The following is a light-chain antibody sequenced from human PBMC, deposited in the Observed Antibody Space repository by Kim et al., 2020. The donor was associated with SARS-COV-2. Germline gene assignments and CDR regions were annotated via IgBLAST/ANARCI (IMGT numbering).Light chain of an antibody. Sequence: SPGQRAPLSCRASQSVTSIVLAWYQQKPGQAPRLLIYGASSRATGIADRFSGRGSGTDFTLTISRLQPEDFAVYYCQQYGDLPLTFGGGTKVDIK. CDR3: QQYGDLPLT. CDR2: GAS. J-gene: IGKJ4*01. V-gene: IGKV3-20*01. CDR1: QSVTSIV.